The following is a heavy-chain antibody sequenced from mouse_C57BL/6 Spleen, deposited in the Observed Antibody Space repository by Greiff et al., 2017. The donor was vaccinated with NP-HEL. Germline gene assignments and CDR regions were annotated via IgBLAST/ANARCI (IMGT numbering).Heavy chain of an antibody. D-gene: IGHD2-2*01. V-gene: IGHV5-17*01. CDR3: ARGYDEGYWYFDV. CDR1: GFTFSDYG. CDR2: ISSGSSTI. Sequence: EVRLVESGGGLVKPGGSLKLSCAASGFTFSDYGMHWVRQAPEKGLEWVAYISSGSSTIYYADTVKGRFTISRDNAKNTLFLQMTSLRSEDTAMYYCARGYDEGYWYFDVWGTGTTVTVSS. J-gene: IGHJ1*03.